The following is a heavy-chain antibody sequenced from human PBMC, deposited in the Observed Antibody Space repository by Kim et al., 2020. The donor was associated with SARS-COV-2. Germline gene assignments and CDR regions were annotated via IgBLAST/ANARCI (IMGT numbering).Heavy chain of an antibody. CDR3: ARSLAVTGTSPRFFEY. V-gene: IGHV3-48*02. CDR1: GFTFSSYS. D-gene: IGHD6-19*01. Sequence: GGSLRLSCVASGFTFSSYSMNWVRQAPGNGLEWVSYISTSSGSIYYADSVKGRFTISRDNAKNSLYLQVNSLRDEDTAVYYCARSLAVTGTSPRFFEYWGQGTLVTVSS. J-gene: IGHJ4*02. CDR2: ISTSSGSI.